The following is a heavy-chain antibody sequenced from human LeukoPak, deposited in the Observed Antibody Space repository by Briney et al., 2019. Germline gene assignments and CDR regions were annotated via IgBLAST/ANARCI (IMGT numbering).Heavy chain of an antibody. CDR2: IGGSGGNT. Sequence: GGSLRLSCAASGFTFTSYAMSWVRQAPGKGLEWVSTIGGSGGNTYYADPVKGRFTISRDNSKNTLYLQMNRPRADDTAVYYCAKDLLGQWPTVFDYWGQGTLVTVSS. J-gene: IGHJ4*02. CDR1: GFTFTSYA. V-gene: IGHV3-23*01. CDR3: AKDLLGQWPTVFDY. D-gene: IGHD6-19*01.